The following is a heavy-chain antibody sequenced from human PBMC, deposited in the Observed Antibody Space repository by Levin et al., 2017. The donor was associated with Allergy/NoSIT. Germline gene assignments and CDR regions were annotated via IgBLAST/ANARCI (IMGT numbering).Heavy chain of an antibody. V-gene: IGHV3-43*01. Sequence: GESLKISCAASGFTFDDYTMHWVRQAPGKGLEWVSLISWDGGSTYYADSVKGRFTISRDNSKNSLYLQMNSLRTEDTALYYCAKTDTMVQGVPYYFDYWGQGTLVTVSS. CDR1: GFTFDDYT. D-gene: IGHD3-10*01. J-gene: IGHJ4*02. CDR3: AKTDTMVQGVPYYFDY. CDR2: ISWDGGST.